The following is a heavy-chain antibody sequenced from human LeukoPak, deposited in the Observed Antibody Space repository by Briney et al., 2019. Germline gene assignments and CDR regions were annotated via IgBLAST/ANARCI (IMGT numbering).Heavy chain of an antibody. CDR1: GGSFSGYY. CDR2: INHSGST. V-gene: IGHV4-34*01. Sequence: SETLSLTCAVYGGSFSGYYWSWIRQPPGKGLEWIGEINHSGSTNYNPSLKSRVTISVDTSKNQFSLKLSSVTAADTAVYYCARGKSGYSYGSDYWGQGTLVTVSS. J-gene: IGHJ4*02. CDR3: ARGKSGYSYGSDY. D-gene: IGHD5-18*01.